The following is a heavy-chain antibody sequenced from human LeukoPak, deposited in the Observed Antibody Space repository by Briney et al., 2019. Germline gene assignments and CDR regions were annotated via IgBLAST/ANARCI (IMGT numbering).Heavy chain of an antibody. J-gene: IGHJ4*02. V-gene: IGHV3-48*03. Sequence: GGSLRLSCVVAGFTFSSYEMNWVRQAPGKGLEWVSYISSRGSTKYYADSVKGRVTISRDNAKNSLYLQMNSLRAEHTAVYYCARADYWGQGTLVTVS. CDR3: ARADY. CDR2: ISSRGSTK. CDR1: GFTFSSYE.